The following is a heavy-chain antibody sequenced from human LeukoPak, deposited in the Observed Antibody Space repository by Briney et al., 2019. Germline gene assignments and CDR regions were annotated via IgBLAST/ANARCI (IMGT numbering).Heavy chain of an antibody. CDR2: IYYRGST. J-gene: IGHJ4*02. Sequence: SETLSLTCTVSGGSISIISYYWGGFPHPPGKGLEWIGSIYYRGSTYYNPSLKSRVAISVDTSKNQFSLKLSSVTAADTAVYYCASGSVGATQNWGQGTLVTVSS. V-gene: IGHV4-39*01. CDR1: GGSISIISYY. CDR3: ASGSVGATQN. D-gene: IGHD1-26*01.